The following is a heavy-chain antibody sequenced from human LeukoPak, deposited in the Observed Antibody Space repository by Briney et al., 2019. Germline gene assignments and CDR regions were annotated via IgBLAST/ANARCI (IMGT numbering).Heavy chain of an antibody. CDR3: ARYLSNGYVEYFDH. J-gene: IGHJ4*02. CDR1: GGSISSHY. Sequence: NPSETLSLTCTVSGGSISSHYWSWIRQPPGKGLEWIGCIYYSGSTNYNPSLKSRITISVDTSKNQFSLKLSSVTAADTAVYYCARYLSNGYVEYFDHWGQGTLVTVSS. V-gene: IGHV4-59*11. D-gene: IGHD5-18*01. CDR2: IYYSGST.